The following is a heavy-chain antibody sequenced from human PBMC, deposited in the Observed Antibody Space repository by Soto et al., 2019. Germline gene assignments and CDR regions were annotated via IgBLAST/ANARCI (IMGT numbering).Heavy chain of an antibody. CDR1: GYTFTSYY. CDR2: INPNSGDT. V-gene: IGHV1-2*02. D-gene: IGHD2-21*02. CDR3: ARQLAYCGGDCFTEPVDY. Sequence: QAQLVQSGAEVKKPGASVKVSCEASGYTFTSYYMHWVRQAPGPGLEWMGWINPNSGDTKYAQKFRGRVSMTRDTSITTAYMEVKMLTSDDTAVYYCARQLAYCGGDCFTEPVDYWGQGPLVTVSS. J-gene: IGHJ4*02.